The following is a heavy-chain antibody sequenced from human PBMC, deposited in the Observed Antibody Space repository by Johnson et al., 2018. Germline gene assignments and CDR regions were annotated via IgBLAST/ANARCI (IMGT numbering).Heavy chain of an antibody. CDR1: GFTFSNYS. D-gene: IGHD2-2*01. CDR3: ARDHRPQYWSSTSCYYYYREV. CDR2: ISSSSSYI. J-gene: IGHJ6*03. Sequence: VQLVQSGGGLVKPGGSLRLSCAASGFTFSNYSMNWVRQAPGKGLEWVSSISSSSSYIYYADSVKGRFTISRDNAKNSLYLQMNSLRAEDTAVYYCARDHRPQYWSSTSCYYYYREVGGKGTTVTVSS. V-gene: IGHV3-21*01.